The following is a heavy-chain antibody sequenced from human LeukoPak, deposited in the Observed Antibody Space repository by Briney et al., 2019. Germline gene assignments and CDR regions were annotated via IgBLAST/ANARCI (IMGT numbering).Heavy chain of an antibody. J-gene: IGHJ4*02. V-gene: IGHV1-2*02. CDR1: GYTFTGYF. CDR2: INLISGYT. CDR3: AAALDLDYSMISDF. D-gene: IGHD4-11*01. Sequence: GGSVSLSCKASGYTFTGYFMHWVRQAPGQGLQWLGWINLISGYTNYARRFQGRVTMTRDTSITTAYMEMRGLRSDDTAVYYCAAALDLDYSMISDFWGQGTLVTVSS.